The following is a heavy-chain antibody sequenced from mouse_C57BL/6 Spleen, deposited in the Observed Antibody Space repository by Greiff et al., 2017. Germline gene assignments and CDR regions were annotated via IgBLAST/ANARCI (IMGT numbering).Heavy chain of an antibody. Sequence: QVQLQQPGAELVRPGSSVKLSCKASGYTFTSYWMHWVKQRPIQGLEWIGNIDPSDSETHYNQKFKDKATLTVDKSSSTTYMQLSSLTSEDSAVYYCAREGLTTVVGYFDDWGQGTTLTVSS. CDR2: IDPSDSET. CDR1: GYTFTSYW. CDR3: AREGLTTVVGYFDD. J-gene: IGHJ2*01. V-gene: IGHV1-52*01. D-gene: IGHD1-1*01.